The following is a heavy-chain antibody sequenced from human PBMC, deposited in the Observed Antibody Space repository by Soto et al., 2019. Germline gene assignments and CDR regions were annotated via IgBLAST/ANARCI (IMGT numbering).Heavy chain of an antibody. CDR2: MNPNSGNT. D-gene: IGHD6-13*01. CDR1: GYTFTSYD. J-gene: IGHJ5*02. Sequence: ASVKGSCKASGYTFTSYDINWVRQATGQGLEWMGWMNPNSGNTGYAQKFQGRVTMTRNTSISTAYMELSSLRSEDTAVYYCARVGYSSSWYWWFDPWGQGTLVTVSS. V-gene: IGHV1-8*01. CDR3: ARVGYSSSWYWWFDP.